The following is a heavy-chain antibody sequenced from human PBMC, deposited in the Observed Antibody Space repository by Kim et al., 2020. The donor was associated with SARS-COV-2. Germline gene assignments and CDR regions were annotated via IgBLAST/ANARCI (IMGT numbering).Heavy chain of an antibody. CDR2: ISYDGSNK. D-gene: IGHD1-26*01. Sequence: GGALRLSCAASGFTFSSYAMHWVRKAPGKGREWVAVISYDGSNKYYADSVKGRFTISRDNSKNTLYLQMNSLRAEDTAVQYCARGNSGTYLYGMDVWGQGTTVTLSS. CDR3: ARGNSGTYLYGMDV. J-gene: IGHJ6*02. V-gene: IGHV3-30*04. CDR1: GFTFSSYA.